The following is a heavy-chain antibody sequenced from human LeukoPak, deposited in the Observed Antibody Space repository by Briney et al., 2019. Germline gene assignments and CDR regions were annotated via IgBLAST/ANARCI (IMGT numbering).Heavy chain of an antibody. J-gene: IGHJ4*02. Sequence: GGSLRLSCAASGFTFSNYGMHWFRQAPGKGLVGGAVIWYDGNNKYYADSVKGRFTISRDNSKNTLYLQMNSLRADDTGVYYCARDSFGSYYDFWSGSTYWGQGTLVTVSS. CDR2: IWYDGNNK. CDR1: GFTFSNYG. CDR3: ARDSFGSYYDFWSGSTY. D-gene: IGHD3-3*01. V-gene: IGHV3-33*01.